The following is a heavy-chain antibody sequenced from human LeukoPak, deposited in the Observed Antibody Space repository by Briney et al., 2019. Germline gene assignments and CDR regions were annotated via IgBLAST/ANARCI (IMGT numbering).Heavy chain of an antibody. CDR2: ISSSGSPI. J-gene: IGHJ4*02. D-gene: IGHD1-26*01. V-gene: IGHV3-48*03. CDR3: AKDLVGATTGYFDY. CDR1: GFIFSTYE. Sequence: GGSLRLSCAASGFIFSTYEMNWVRQAPGKGLEWVSYISSSGSPIYYADSVKGRFTISRDNAKNSLYLQMNSLRAEDTAVYYCAKDLVGATTGYFDYWGQGTLVTVSS.